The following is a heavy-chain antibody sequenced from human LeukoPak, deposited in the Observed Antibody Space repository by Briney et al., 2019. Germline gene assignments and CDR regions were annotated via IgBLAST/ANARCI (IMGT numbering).Heavy chain of an antibody. J-gene: IGHJ5*02. CDR2: INHSGST. CDR3: ARGDYYDSSGYYYGWFGP. Sequence: PSETLSLTCAVYGGSFSGYYWSWIRQPPGKGLEWIGEINHSGSTNYNPSLKSRVTISVDTSKNQFSLKLSSVTAADTAVYYCARGDYYDSSGYYYGWFGPWGQGTLVTVSS. CDR1: GGSFSGYY. D-gene: IGHD3-22*01. V-gene: IGHV4-34*01.